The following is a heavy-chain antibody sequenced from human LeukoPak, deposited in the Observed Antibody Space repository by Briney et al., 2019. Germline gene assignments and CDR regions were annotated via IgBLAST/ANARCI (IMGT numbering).Heavy chain of an antibody. Sequence: AGXXVRLSCAASGFTVSSNYMSWVRQAPGKGLEWVSVIYSGGSTYYADSVKGRFTISRDNSKNTLYLQMNSLRAEDTAVYYCARTYYYDSSGYPGVFQHWGQGTLVTVSS. CDR1: GFTVSSNY. CDR3: ARTYYYDSSGYPGVFQH. D-gene: IGHD3-22*01. CDR2: IYSGGST. V-gene: IGHV3-53*01. J-gene: IGHJ1*01.